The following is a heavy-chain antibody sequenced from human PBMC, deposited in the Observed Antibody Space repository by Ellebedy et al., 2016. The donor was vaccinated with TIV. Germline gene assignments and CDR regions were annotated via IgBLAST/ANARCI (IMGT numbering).Heavy chain of an antibody. CDR2: MKGDGSQT. Sequence: PGGSLRLSCAASGFIFSDYWMTLVRQAPGKGLEWVAYMKGDGSQTHYVDSLKGRFTISRDNAKNSLYLQMNSLRVEDTAVYYCATVEYYRFDYWGQGTRVTVSS. J-gene: IGHJ4*02. V-gene: IGHV3-7*01. CDR3: ATVEYYRFDY. D-gene: IGHD2/OR15-2a*01. CDR1: GFIFSDYW.